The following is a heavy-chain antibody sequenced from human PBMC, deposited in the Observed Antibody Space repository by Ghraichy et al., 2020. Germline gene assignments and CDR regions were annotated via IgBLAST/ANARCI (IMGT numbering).Heavy chain of an antibody. V-gene: IGHV3-66*01. CDR2: DSTGGRT. D-gene: IGHD1-14*01. J-gene: IGHJ4*02. CDR3: AIYGGIYLSPVMTGCFDH. Sequence: GGSLRLSCAVSGFTITGNYMSWVRQAPGKGLEWVSTDSTGGRTEYSDSVKGRFTISRDSSRNTIYLQMDSLRVEDTGVYFCAIYGGIYLSPVMTGCFDHWGQGILVTVSS. CDR1: GFTITGNY.